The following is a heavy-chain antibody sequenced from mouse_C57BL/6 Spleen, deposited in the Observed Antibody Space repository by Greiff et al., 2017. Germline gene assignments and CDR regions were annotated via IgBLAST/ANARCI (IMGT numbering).Heavy chain of an antibody. CDR2: INPSTGGT. V-gene: IGHV1-42*01. CDR3: ARAYYSQPRDY. Sequence: EVQLQQSGPELVKPGASVKISCKASGYSFTGYYMNWVKQSPEKSLEWIGEINPSTGGTTYNQKFKAKATLTVDKSSSTAYMQLKSLTSEDSAVYYCARAYYSQPRDYWGQGTSVTVSS. CDR1: GYSFTGYY. J-gene: IGHJ4*01. D-gene: IGHD2-12*01.